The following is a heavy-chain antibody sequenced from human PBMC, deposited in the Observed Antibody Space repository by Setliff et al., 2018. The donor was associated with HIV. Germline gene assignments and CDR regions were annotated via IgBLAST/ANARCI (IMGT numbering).Heavy chain of an antibody. CDR3: TRPYYYASGSYDY. V-gene: IGHV3-30*03. J-gene: IGHJ4*02. D-gene: IGHD3-10*01. Sequence: GGSLRLSCAASGFTLSDYAMHWVRQAPGKGLEWLAVISYDGTNEYYADSVKGRCTISRDNYKNTVFLQMNSLRVDDSALYYCTRPYYYASGSYDYWGQGTLVTVS. CDR2: ISYDGTNE. CDR1: GFTLSDYA.